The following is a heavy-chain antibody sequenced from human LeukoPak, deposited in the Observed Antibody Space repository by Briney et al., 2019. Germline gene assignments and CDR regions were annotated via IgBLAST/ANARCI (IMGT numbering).Heavy chain of an antibody. Sequence: GASVKVSSKASRYTFTHYYIQWVRNAPGQGVEWMSRINPNSGDTNYAQKFYGRVTLTTDKSITTAYMELRSTRADDTTLYYRARQHSPNYFDYGGQGTRGTVSS. CDR3: ARQHSPNYFDY. V-gene: IGHV1-2*06. CDR2: INPNSGDT. J-gene: IGHJ4*02. CDR1: RYTFTHYY. D-gene: IGHD5-18*01.